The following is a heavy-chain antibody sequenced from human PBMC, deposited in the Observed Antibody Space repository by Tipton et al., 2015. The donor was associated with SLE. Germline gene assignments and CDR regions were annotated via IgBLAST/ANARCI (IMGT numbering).Heavy chain of an antibody. D-gene: IGHD6-6*01. V-gene: IGHV4-4*02. CDR1: GGSISSSNW. CDR3: ARVWRQLANYFDY. Sequence: SLRLSCAVSGGSISSSNWWGWVRQPPGKGLEWIGEIYHSGSTNYNPSLKSRVTISVDKSKNQFSLKLSSVTAADTAVYYCARVWRQLANYFDYWGQGTLVTVSS. J-gene: IGHJ4*02. CDR2: IYHSGST.